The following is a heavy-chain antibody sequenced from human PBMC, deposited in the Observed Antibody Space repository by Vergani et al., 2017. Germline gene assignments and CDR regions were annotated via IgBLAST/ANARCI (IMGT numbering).Heavy chain of an antibody. V-gene: IGHV3-72*01. CDR1: GFTFSDHY. Sequence: EVQLVESGGGLVQPGGSLRLSCTASGFTFSDHYMDWVRQAPGKGLEWVGRSRHKANSYTTEYAASVKGRFTVSGDDSKNSLYLQMNSLKTEDTAVYYCARDFGREASGYWGQGTLVTVSS. CDR2: SRHKANSYTT. J-gene: IGHJ4*02. D-gene: IGHD1-26*01. CDR3: ARDFGREASGY.